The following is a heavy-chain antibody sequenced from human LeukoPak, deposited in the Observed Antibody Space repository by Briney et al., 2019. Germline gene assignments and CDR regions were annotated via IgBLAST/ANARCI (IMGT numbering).Heavy chain of an antibody. Sequence: GGSLRLSCAASGFTFSSYSMSWVRQAPGKGLEWASFISGSDGSTYYADSVKGRFTISRDNSKNTLYLQMNSLRAEDTAVYYCAKSLCGGDCPPNWFDPWGQGTLVTVSS. CDR2: ISGSDGST. CDR3: AKSLCGGDCPPNWFDP. CDR1: GFTFSSYS. J-gene: IGHJ5*02. V-gene: IGHV3-23*01. D-gene: IGHD2-21*02.